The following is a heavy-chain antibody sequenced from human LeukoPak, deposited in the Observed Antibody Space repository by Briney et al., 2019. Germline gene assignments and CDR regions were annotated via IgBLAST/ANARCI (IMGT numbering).Heavy chain of an antibody. V-gene: IGHV4-34*01. Sequence: PSETLSLTCAVYGGSFSGYYWSWTRQPPGKGLEWIGEINHSGSTNYNPSLKSRVTLSVDTSKNQFSLKLSSVTAADTAVYYCARGSEIAAAGTGYYFDYWGQGTLVTVSS. D-gene: IGHD6-13*01. J-gene: IGHJ4*02. CDR2: INHSGST. CDR1: GGSFSGYY. CDR3: ARGSEIAAAGTGYYFDY.